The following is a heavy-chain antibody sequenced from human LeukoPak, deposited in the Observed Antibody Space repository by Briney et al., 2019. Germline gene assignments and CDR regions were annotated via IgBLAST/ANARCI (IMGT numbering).Heavy chain of an antibody. Sequence: GESLRLSCAASGFTFSSYSMNWVRQAPGKGLEWVSSISSSSSYIYYADSVKGRFTISRDKAKNSLYLHIDSPRAYDKRCYYFARDLSSWYHYFVFWGQGTLVTVSS. CDR3: ARDLSSWYHYFVF. J-gene: IGHJ4*02. CDR1: GFTFSSYS. D-gene: IGHD6-13*01. CDR2: ISSSSSYI. V-gene: IGHV3-21*01.